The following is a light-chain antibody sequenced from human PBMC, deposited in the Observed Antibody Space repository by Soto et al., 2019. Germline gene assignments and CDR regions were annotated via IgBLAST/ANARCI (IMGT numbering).Light chain of an antibody. V-gene: IGKV1-5*03. J-gene: IGKJ5*01. CDR2: KAS. CDR1: QSISSW. CDR3: QQYNSYSSIT. Sequence: DIQMTQSPSTLSASVGDRVTITCWASQSISSWLAWYQQKPGKAPKLLIYKASSLESGVPSRFSGSGSGTEFTLTISSLQPDDFATYYCQQYNSYSSITFGQGTPLEIK.